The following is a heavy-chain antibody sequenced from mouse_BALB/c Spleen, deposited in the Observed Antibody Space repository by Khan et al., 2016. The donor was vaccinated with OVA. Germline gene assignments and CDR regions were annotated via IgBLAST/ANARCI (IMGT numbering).Heavy chain of an antibody. V-gene: IGHV3-2*02. J-gene: IGHJ4*01. Sequence: VQLKESGPGLVKPSQSLSLTCTVTGYSITSDYAWNWIRQFPGNKLEWMGYISYSGSTNYNPALKSRISITRDTSKNQFFLQLNSVTTEDTATYYCARGGYWYNYAMDYWGQGTSVTVSS. CDR2: ISYSGST. D-gene: IGHD1-1*02. CDR1: GYSITSDYA. CDR3: ARGGYWYNYAMDY.